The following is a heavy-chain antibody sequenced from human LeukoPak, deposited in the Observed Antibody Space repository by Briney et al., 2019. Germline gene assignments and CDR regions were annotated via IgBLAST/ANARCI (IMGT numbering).Heavy chain of an antibody. V-gene: IGHV4-34*01. CDR2: INHSGST. J-gene: IGHJ6*04. Sequence: SETLSLTCAVYGGSFSGYYWSWIRQPPGKGLEWVGEINHSGSTNYNPSLKSRVTISVDTSKNQFSLKLSSVTAADTAVHYCARGRKVRGVIGMDVWGKGTTVTVS. CDR3: ARGRKVRGVIGMDV. D-gene: IGHD3-10*01. CDR1: GGSFSGYY.